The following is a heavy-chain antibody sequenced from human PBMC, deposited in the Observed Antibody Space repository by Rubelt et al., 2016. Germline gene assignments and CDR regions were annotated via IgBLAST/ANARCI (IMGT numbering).Heavy chain of an antibody. CDR2: INSGDTT. V-gene: IGHV4-38-2*02. J-gene: IGHJ6*02. CDR3: ARGARSAGVAV. Sequence: QVQLQESGPGLVKPSETLSLTCTVSGYSISSGYFWGWIRQPPGKGLEWVSAINSGDTTYYADSVKGRFTISRDNSKNTLYMQMNSLRAEDTAVYYCARGARSAGVAVWGRGTTVTVSS. CDR1: GYSISSGY.